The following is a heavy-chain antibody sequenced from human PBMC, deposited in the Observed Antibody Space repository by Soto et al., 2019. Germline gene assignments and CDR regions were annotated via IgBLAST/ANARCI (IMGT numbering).Heavy chain of an antibody. CDR1: GFTFSTYA. V-gene: IGHV3-23*01. CDR3: AKAGGDCSGGTCYSGQGDH. Sequence: EVHLLESGGGLVQPGGSLRLSCAASGFTFSTYAMSWVRQAPGKGLDWVSGISGSGSSTYYADSVKGRFTVSRDNAKNTLYLQMNNLRAEDTAVYYCAKAGGDCSGGTCYSGQGDHWGQETLVTVSS. D-gene: IGHD2-15*01. J-gene: IGHJ4*02. CDR2: ISGSGSST.